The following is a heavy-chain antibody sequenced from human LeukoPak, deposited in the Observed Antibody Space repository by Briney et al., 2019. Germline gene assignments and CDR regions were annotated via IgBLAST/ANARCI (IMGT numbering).Heavy chain of an antibody. CDR1: GFTFSSYA. V-gene: IGHV3-23*01. CDR3: AKVGEGPSRAYYYYGMDV. Sequence: GGSLRLSCAASGFTFSSYAMSWVRQAPGKGLEWVSAISGSGGSTYYADSVKGRFTISRDNSKNTLYLQMNSLRAEDTAVYYCAKVGEGPSRAYYYYGMDVWGQGTTVTASS. D-gene: IGHD3-10*01. CDR2: ISGSGGST. J-gene: IGHJ6*02.